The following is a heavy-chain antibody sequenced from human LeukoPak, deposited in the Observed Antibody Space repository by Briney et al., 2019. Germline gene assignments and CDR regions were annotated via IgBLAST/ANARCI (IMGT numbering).Heavy chain of an antibody. CDR1: GFTFSSYA. CDR3: ARDKWGGERPLYGMDV. CDR2: ISYDGSNK. Sequence: GGSLRLSCAASGFTFSSYAMHWVRQAPGKGLGWVAVISYDGSNKYYADSVKGRFTISRDNSKNTLYLQMNSLRAEDTAVYYCARDKWGGERPLYGMDVWGQGTTVTVSS. J-gene: IGHJ6*02. D-gene: IGHD2-21*01. V-gene: IGHV3-30*04.